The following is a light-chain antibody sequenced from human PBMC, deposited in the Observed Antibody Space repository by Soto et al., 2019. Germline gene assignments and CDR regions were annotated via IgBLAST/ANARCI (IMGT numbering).Light chain of an antibody. J-gene: IGKJ3*01. CDR1: QIINTW. CDR2: RAS. CDR3: HQYETYSGT. V-gene: IGKV1-5*03. Sequence: DIQMTQSPSSLSASVGDRVTITCRASQIINTWLAWYQQKPGKAPKLLIYRASNLVNGVPSRFSGSGSGTEFTLTISSLQPDDFSIDYCHQYETYSGTFGPGTKVYL.